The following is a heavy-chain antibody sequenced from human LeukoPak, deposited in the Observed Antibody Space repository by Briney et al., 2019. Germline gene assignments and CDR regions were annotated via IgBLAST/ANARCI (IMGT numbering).Heavy chain of an antibody. CDR2: MNPNSGNT. D-gene: IGHD3-22*01. Sequence: ASVKVSCKASGYTFTSYDINWVRQATGQGLEWMGWMNPNSGNTGYAQKFQGRVTMTTDTSTSTAYMELRSLRSDDTAVYYCASQYYDSSGYYHWGQGTLVTVSS. CDR1: GYTFTSYD. V-gene: IGHV1-8*01. CDR3: ASQYYDSSGYYH. J-gene: IGHJ5*02.